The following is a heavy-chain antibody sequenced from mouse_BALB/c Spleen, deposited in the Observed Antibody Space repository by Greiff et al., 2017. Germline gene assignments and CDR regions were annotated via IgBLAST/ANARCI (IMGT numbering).Heavy chain of an antibody. CDR1: GFSLTSYG. Sequence: VQRVESGPGLVQPSQSLSITCTVSGFSLTSYGVHWVRQSPGKGLEWLGVIWSGGSTDYNAAFISRLSISKDNSKSQVFFKMNSLQANDTAIYYCARSYYGNYEAWFAYWGQGTLVTVSA. V-gene: IGHV2-2*02. CDR3: ARSYYGNYEAWFAY. J-gene: IGHJ3*01. D-gene: IGHD2-10*01. CDR2: IWSGGST.